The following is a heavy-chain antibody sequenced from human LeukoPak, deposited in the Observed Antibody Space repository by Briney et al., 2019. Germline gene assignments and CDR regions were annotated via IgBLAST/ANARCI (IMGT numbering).Heavy chain of an antibody. CDR3: ARKSITYPRWFDP. Sequence: PSETLSLTCAVYGGSFSGYYWSWIRQPPGKGLEWIGEINHSGSTNYNPSLKSRVTISVDRSKNQFSLKLSSVTAADTAVYYCARKSITYPRWFDPWGQGTLVTVSS. CDR1: GGSFSGYY. V-gene: IGHV4-34*01. D-gene: IGHD5-12*01. J-gene: IGHJ5*02. CDR2: INHSGST.